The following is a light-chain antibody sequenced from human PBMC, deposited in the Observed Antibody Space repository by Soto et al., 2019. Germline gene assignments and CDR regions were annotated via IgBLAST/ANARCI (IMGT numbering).Light chain of an antibody. J-gene: IGKJ1*01. CDR3: QQSYSTTRT. CDR2: AAS. CDR1: QSISSY. V-gene: IGKV1-39*01. Sequence: DIQMTQSPSSLSASVGDRVTITCRARQSISSYLNWYQQKPGKAPKLLSYAASSLQSGVPSRFSGSGSGTDFTLTISSLQPEDFATYYCQQSYSTTRTFGQGTKVEIK.